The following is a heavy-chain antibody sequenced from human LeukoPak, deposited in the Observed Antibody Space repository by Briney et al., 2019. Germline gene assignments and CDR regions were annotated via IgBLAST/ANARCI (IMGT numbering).Heavy chain of an antibody. CDR2: IYYSGST. CDR1: GGSISSYY. D-gene: IGHD3-22*01. Sequence: SETLSLTCTVSGGSISSYYWSWIRQPPGKGLEWIGYIYYSGSTNYNPSLKSRVAISVDTSKNQFSLKLSSVTAADTAVYYCARGQIQYYYDSTARYFDLWGRGTLVTVSS. J-gene: IGHJ2*01. V-gene: IGHV4-59*01. CDR3: ARGQIQYYYDSTARYFDL.